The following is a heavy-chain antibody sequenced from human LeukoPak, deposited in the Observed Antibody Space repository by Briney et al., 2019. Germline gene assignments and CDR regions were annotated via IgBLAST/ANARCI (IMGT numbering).Heavy chain of an antibody. V-gene: IGHV4-34*01. J-gene: IGHJ4*02. D-gene: IGHD7-27*01. Sequence: AGTLSLTCAVYGGSLSVYYGNWIRQPPGRGLEWIGEINHSGSTNYNPSLQSRVTISLDTSKNHFSLKLSSVTAADTAVYYCARGYWGSGYFDYWGQGTLVTVSS. CDR1: GGSLSVYY. CDR3: ARGYWGSGYFDY. CDR2: INHSGST.